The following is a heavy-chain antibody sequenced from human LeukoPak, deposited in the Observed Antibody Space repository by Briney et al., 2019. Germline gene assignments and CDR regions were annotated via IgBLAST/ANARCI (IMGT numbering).Heavy chain of an antibody. D-gene: IGHD1-26*01. CDR3: ARDYSGGSYSSGYFDY. V-gene: IGHV3-7*01. J-gene: IGHJ4*02. CDR2: IKQDGSEK. CDR1: GFTFSSYW. Sequence: GGSLRLSCAASGFTFSSYWMSWVRQAPGKGLEWVANIKQDGSEKSYVDSVKGRFTISSDNAKNSLYLQMNSLRAEDTAVYYCARDYSGGSYSSGYFDYWGQGTLVTVSS.